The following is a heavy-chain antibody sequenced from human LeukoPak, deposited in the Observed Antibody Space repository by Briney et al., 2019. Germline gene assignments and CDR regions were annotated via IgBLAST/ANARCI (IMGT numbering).Heavy chain of an antibody. D-gene: IGHD5-18*01. V-gene: IGHV1-2*02. CDR1: GHTFTRDY. Sequence: ASVKVSCKASGHTFTRDYMHRVRQPPGQGLEWMGWINPNSGGTNYAQKFQGRVTMTRDTSISTAYMELSRLRSDDTAVYYCAREGPVGIQISFDFWGQGTLVTVSS. CDR2: INPNSGGT. CDR3: AREGPVGIQISFDF. J-gene: IGHJ4*01.